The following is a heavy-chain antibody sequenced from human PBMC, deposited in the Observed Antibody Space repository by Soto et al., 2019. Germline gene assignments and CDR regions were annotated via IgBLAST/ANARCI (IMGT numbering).Heavy chain of an antibody. CDR2: ISAYNGNT. V-gene: IGHV1-18*01. J-gene: IGHJ4*02. Sequence: ASVKVSCKASGYTFTSYGISWVRQAPGQGLERMGWISAYNGNTNYAQKFQGRVTMTTDTSTSTAYMELRSLRSDDTAVYYCARDGMDCGGDCYSAFDYWGQGTLVTVSS. D-gene: IGHD2-21*02. CDR1: GYTFTSYG. CDR3: ARDGMDCGGDCYSAFDY.